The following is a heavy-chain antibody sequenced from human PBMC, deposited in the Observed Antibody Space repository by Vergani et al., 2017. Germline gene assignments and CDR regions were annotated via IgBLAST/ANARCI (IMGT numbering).Heavy chain of an antibody. J-gene: IGHJ4*02. CDR1: GGSISSYY. V-gene: IGHV4-59*01. CDR3: ARDPKAYKGAESDY. Sequence: QVQLQESGPGLVKPSETLSLTCTVSGGSISSYYWSWIRQPPGKGLEWIGYIYYSGSTNYNPSLKSRVTISVDTSKNQFSLKLSSVTAADTAVYYCARDPKAYKGAESDYWGQGTLVTVSS. D-gene: IGHD1-1*01. CDR2: IYYSGST.